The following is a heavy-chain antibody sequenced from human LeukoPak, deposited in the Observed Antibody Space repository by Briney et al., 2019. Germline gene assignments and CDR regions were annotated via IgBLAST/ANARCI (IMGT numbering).Heavy chain of an antibody. J-gene: IGHJ4*02. CDR3: ARDYRSVADY. V-gene: IGHV3-48*03. D-gene: IGHD2-15*01. CDR2: ISSSGSTV. Sequence: GGSLRLPCAASGFTFTNYEMNWVRQAPGKGLEWVSYISSSGSTVYYADSVKGRFTISRDNAKNSLYLQMNSLRAEDTAVYYCARDYRSVADYWGQGTLVTVSS. CDR1: GFTFTNYE.